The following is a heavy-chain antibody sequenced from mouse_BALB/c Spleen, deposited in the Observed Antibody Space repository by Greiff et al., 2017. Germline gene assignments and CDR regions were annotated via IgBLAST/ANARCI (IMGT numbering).Heavy chain of an antibody. CDR2: ISDGGGYT. D-gene: IGHD3-1*01. CDR3: ARDRREIGPYYAMDY. J-gene: IGHJ4*01. CDR1: GFTFSDYY. V-gene: IGHV5-4*02. Sequence: EVQVVESGGGLVKPGGSLKLSCAASGFTFSDYYMYWVRQTPEKRLEWVATISDGGGYTYYPDSVKGRFTISRDNAKNNLYLQMSSLKSEDTAMYYCARDRREIGPYYAMDYWGQGTSVTVSS.